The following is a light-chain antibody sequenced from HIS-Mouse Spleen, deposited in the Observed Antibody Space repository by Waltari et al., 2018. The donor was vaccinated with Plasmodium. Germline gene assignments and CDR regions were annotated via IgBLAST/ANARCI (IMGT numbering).Light chain of an antibody. CDR3: CSYAGSSTYV. CDR2: EGS. Sequence: QSALTQPAPVSGSPGQSITISCTGTSSDVGSYNLVPWYQPHPGKAPKLMIYEGSKRPSGVSNRFSGSKSGNTASLTISGLQAEDEADYYCCSYAGSSTYVFGTGTKVTVL. J-gene: IGLJ1*01. CDR1: SSDVGSYNL. V-gene: IGLV2-23*01.